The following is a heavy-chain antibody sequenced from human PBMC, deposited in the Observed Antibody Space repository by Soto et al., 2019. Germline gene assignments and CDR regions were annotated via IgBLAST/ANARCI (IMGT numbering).Heavy chain of an antibody. CDR1: CDSISISSYY. CDR2: MYYSGST. CDR3: AAMLIVGARPYYFEY. Sequence: PSETLSLTCTISCDSISISSYYWAWIRQPPGKGLEWIVSMYYSGSTYNNPSLKSRVTMSVDTPKKQFSLILSSVTAADTAVYYCAAMLIVGARPYYFEYWDEGNLVTVSS. J-gene: IGHJ4*01. V-gene: IGHV4-39*01. D-gene: IGHD1-26*01.